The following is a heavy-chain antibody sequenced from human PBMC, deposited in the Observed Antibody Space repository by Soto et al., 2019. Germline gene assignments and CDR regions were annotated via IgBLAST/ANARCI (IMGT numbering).Heavy chain of an antibody. CDR1: GGSISDSRGYY. CDR2: VDYSGNT. V-gene: IGHV4-39*01. D-gene: IGHD5-12*01. CDR3: ARHPNSGWLGY. Sequence: SETLSLTCTVSGGSISDSRGYYWAWIRQPPGKGLEWIGSVDYSGNTYYGPSLKSRVTLFVDTSKNQFSLKVSSVTAADTAVYYCARHPNSGWLGYWGQGILVTVSS. J-gene: IGHJ4*02.